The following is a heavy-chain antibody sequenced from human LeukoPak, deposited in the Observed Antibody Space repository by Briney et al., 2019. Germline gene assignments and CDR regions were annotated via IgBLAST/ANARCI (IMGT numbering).Heavy chain of an antibody. J-gene: IGHJ3*02. CDR3: ARTRRVLLWFGELLVDAFDI. V-gene: IGHV4-59*12. D-gene: IGHD3-10*01. Sequence: PSETLSLTCTVSGGSISSYYWSWIRQPPGKGLEWIGYIYYSGSTNYNPSLKSRVTISVDTSKNQFSLKLSSVTAADTAVYCCARTRRVLLWFGELLVDAFDIWGQGTMVTVSS. CDR1: GGSISSYY. CDR2: IYYSGST.